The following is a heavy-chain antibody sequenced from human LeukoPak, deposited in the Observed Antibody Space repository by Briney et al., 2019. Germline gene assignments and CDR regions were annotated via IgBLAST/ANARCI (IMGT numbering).Heavy chain of an antibody. D-gene: IGHD6-6*01. CDR1: GFTFSSYA. CDR2: ISSNGGST. CDR3: ASGAARSFDY. J-gene: IGHJ4*02. V-gene: IGHV3-64*01. Sequence: GGSLRLSCAASGFTFSSYAMHWVRQAPGKGLEYVSAISSNGGSTYYANSVKGRFTISRDNSKNTLHLQMGSLRAEDMAVYYCASGAARSFDYWGQGTLVTVSS.